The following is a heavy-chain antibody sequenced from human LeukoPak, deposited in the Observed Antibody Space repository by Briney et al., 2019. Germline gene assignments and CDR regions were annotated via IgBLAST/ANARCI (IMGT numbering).Heavy chain of an antibody. J-gene: IGHJ2*01. CDR2: ISFDGSRR. V-gene: IGHV3-30*18. D-gene: IGHD1-26*01. CDR1: GFTFSDSG. CDR3: GNVELVCNSVGRLAHCL. Sequence: GGSLRLSRAASGFTFSDSGMHWVRQAPGKGLEWVAIISFDGSRRFYADSVRGRFTVSRDNSKNTLFLQMDSLSADDTGVYYWGNVELVCNSVGRLAHCLW.